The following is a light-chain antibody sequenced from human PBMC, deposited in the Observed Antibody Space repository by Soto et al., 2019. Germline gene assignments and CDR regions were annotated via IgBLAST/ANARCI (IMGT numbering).Light chain of an antibody. J-gene: IGLJ1*01. CDR1: SSDVGSYNR. Sequence: QSVLTQPPSVSGSPGQSVTSSCTGTSSDVGSYNRVSWYQQPPGTAPKLMIYEVNNRPSGVPDRFSGSKSGNTASLTITGLQAEDEADYYCNSYTSSNTYVFGTGTKVPVL. V-gene: IGLV2-18*02. CDR2: EVN. CDR3: NSYTSSNTYV.